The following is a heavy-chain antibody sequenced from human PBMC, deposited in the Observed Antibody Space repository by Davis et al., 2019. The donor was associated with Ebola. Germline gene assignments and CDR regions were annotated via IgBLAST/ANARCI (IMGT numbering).Heavy chain of an antibody. CDR2: ISGSGGST. CDR3: AKDRDSGGYYYFDF. D-gene: IGHD3-22*01. Sequence: PGGSLRLSCAASGFTFSSYGMSWVRQAPGKGLEWVSTISGSGGSTYDADSVKGRFTISRDNSKNTLYLQMNSLRADDTAVYYCAKDRDSGGYYYFDFGGRGTLVTVSS. J-gene: IGHJ4*02. V-gene: IGHV3-23*01. CDR1: GFTFSSYG.